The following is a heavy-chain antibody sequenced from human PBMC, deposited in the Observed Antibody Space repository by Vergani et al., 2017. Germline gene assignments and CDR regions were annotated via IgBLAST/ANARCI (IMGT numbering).Heavy chain of an antibody. CDR2: IYHSGST. J-gene: IGHJ6*03. V-gene: IGHV4-4*02. Sequence: QVQLQESGPGLVKPSGTLSLTCAVSGGSISSSNWWSWVRQPPGKGLEWIGEIYHSGSTNYNPSLKSRVTISIDKSKNQFSLNLSSVTAADTAVYYCARDLPTGGYYYYYYMDVWGKGTTVTVSS. CDR1: GGSISSSNW. D-gene: IGHD2-8*02. CDR3: ARDLPTGGYYYYYYMDV.